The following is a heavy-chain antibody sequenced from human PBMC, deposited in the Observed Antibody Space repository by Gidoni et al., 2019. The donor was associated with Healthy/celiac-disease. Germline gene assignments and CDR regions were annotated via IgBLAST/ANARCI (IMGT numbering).Heavy chain of an antibody. CDR3: TRHRGYCSGGSCPVDY. CDR1: GFTFSGPA. CDR2: IRSKANSYAT. Sequence: EVQLVESGGGFVQPGGSLKLSCAASGFTFSGPAMHWVRQGSGKGLEWVGRIRSKANSYATAYAASVKGRFTISRDDSKNTAYLQMNSLKTEDTAVYYCTRHRGYCSGGSCPVDYWGQGTLVTVSS. D-gene: IGHD2-15*01. J-gene: IGHJ4*02. V-gene: IGHV3-73*01.